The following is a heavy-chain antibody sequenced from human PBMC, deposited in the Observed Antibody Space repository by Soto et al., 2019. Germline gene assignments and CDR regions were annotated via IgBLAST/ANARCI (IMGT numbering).Heavy chain of an antibody. J-gene: IGHJ6*02. CDR3: AKELDLRNDYSYYYYGLDV. CDR2: ISRTGGST. V-gene: IGHV3-23*01. D-gene: IGHD4-4*01. Sequence: GGSLRLSCAASGFTFSTYAMSWVRQAPGKGLEWVTSISRTGGSTYYADSVKGRFTISRDNSKNTLYLQMNSLRAEDTAVYYCAKELDLRNDYSYYYYGLDVWGQGTTVTVSS. CDR1: GFTFSTYA.